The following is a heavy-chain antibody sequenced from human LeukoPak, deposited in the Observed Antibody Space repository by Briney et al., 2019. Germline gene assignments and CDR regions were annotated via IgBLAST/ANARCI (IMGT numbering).Heavy chain of an antibody. J-gene: IGHJ3*02. CDR3: ATDGLVVPAAIVGAYAFDI. D-gene: IGHD2-2*02. V-gene: IGHV1-24*01. Sequence: ASVKVSCKVSGYTLTELSMHWVRQAPGKGLEWMGGFDPEDGETIYAQKFQGRVTMTEDTSTGTAYMELSSLRSEDTAVYYCATDGLVVPAAIVGAYAFDIWGQGTMVTVSS. CDR2: FDPEDGET. CDR1: GYTLTELS.